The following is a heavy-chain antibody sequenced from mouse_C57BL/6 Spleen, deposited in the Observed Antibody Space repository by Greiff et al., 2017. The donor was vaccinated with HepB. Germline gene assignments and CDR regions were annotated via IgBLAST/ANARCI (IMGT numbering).Heavy chain of an antibody. CDR3: AREGAYYGSSYWYFDV. D-gene: IGHD1-1*01. CDR1: GYTFTSYW. J-gene: IGHJ1*03. CDR2: IYPSDSET. Sequence: VQLQQPGAELVRPGSSVKLSCKASGYTFTSYWMDWVKQRPGQGLEWIGNIYPSDSETHYNQKFKDKATLTVDKSSSTAYMQLSSLTSEDSAVYYCAREGAYYGSSYWYFDVWGTGTTVTVSS. V-gene: IGHV1-61*01.